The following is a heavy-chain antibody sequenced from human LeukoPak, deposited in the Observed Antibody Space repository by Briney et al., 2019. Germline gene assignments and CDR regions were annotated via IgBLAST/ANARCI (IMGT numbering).Heavy chain of an antibody. D-gene: IGHD2-2*01. J-gene: IGHJ6*03. Sequence: SVKVSCKASGGTFSSYAISWVRQAPGQGLEWMGGIIPIFGTANYAQKFQGRVTITADESTSTAYMELSSLRSEDTAVYYCAVLGYCSSTSCPWDYYYYYMDVWGKRTTVTVSS. CDR3: AVLGYCSSTSCPWDYYYYYMDV. CDR1: GGTFSSYA. V-gene: IGHV1-69*13. CDR2: IIPIFGTA.